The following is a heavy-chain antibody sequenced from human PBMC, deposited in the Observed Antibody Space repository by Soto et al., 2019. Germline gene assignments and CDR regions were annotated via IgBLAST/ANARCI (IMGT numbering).Heavy chain of an antibody. V-gene: IGHV6-1*01. D-gene: IGHD1-7*01. CDR3: AGTTSHKWYYMDV. CDR2: TYYRSRWYN. CDR1: GDSVSSNSAA. Sequence: QVQLQESGPGLVKPSQTLSLTCAISGDSVSSNSAAWNWIRLSPSRGLEWLARTYYRSRWYNDYAVSVRSRVTVNPHTSKNQFSLQLTSVTPEDTAVYYCAGTTSHKWYYMDVWGKGTTVTVSS. J-gene: IGHJ6*03.